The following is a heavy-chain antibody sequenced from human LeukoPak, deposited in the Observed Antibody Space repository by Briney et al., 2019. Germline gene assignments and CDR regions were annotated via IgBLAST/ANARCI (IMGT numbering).Heavy chain of an antibody. CDR1: GGTLSSYA. J-gene: IGHJ4*02. CDR3: ARGRDCSGGSCYHALLDY. D-gene: IGHD2-15*01. CDR2: IIPIFGTA. Sequence: SVKVSCKASGGTLSSYAISWVRQAPGQGLEGVGGIIPIFGTANYAQKFQGRVTITTDESTSTAYMELSSLRSEDTAVYYCARGRDCSGGSCYHALLDYWGQGTLVTVSS. V-gene: IGHV1-69*05.